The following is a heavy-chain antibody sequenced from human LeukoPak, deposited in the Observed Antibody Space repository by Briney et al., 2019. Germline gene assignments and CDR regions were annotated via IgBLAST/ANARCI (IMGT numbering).Heavy chain of an antibody. CDR3: ARDVPQVRGVIRFVYGSHYYYYMDV. CDR2: ISTYKGNT. D-gene: IGHD3-10*01. J-gene: IGHJ6*03. V-gene: IGHV1-18*01. Sequence: ASVKVCCKASVYTFTSYGISWVRQPPGQGLERMGWISTYKGNTNYAHKLKARVTMTTAPSTSTAYLELRSLRSDDAAMYYCARDVPQVRGVIRFVYGSHYYYYMDVWGKGTTVTLSS. CDR1: VYTFTSYG.